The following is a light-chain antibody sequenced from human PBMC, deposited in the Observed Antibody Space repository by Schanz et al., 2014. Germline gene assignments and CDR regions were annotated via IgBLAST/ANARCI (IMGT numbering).Light chain of an antibody. Sequence: QSALTQPASVSGSPGQSITISCTGTSSDIGGYKYVSWYQQYPGKAPKLMIYDVSNRPSGVSNRFSGSKSGNTASLTISGLQAEDEADYYCSSYTSNSTPVVFGGGTKLTVL. V-gene: IGLV2-14*01. J-gene: IGLJ2*01. CDR2: DVS. CDR3: SSYTSNSTPVV. CDR1: SSDIGGYKY.